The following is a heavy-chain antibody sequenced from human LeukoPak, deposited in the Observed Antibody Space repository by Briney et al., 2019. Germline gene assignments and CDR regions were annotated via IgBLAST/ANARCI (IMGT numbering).Heavy chain of an antibody. V-gene: IGHV3-23*01. CDR3: AKGTDTTGRHNFDI. CDR2: ITSSGDGT. CDR1: GFTFTSYA. D-gene: IGHD2-8*02. J-gene: IGHJ4*02. Sequence: PGGSLRLSCEASGFTFTSYAMHWVRQAPGKGLEGVSSITSSGDGTFYTDSLSGRFTISRDNAKKAVFLQMKSLRRGDSALYFCAKGTDTTGRHNFDIWGQGTLVTVSS.